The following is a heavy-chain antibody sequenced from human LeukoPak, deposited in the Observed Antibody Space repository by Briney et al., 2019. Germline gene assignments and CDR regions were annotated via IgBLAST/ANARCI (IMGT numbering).Heavy chain of an antibody. CDR3: ARRAVAGTGLFDY. J-gene: IGHJ4*02. CDR1: GCSFSSYY. V-gene: IGHV4-59*01. D-gene: IGHD6-19*01. Sequence: PSETLTLTCTVSGCSFSSYYRSWIRQPPGKGLEWMGNIYYSGSTNYNPSSMSRVTIFVDASQNQFSLKLSAVLTADEAVDYCARRAVAGTGLFDYWGQGTLVTVSS. CDR2: IYYSGST.